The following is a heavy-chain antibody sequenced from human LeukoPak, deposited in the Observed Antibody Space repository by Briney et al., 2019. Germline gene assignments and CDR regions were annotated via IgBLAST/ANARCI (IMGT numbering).Heavy chain of an antibody. CDR2: ISINGVNT. CDR1: GFTFSSHA. D-gene: IGHD1-26*01. J-gene: IGHJ4*02. V-gene: IGHV3-64*02. Sequence: PGGSLRLSCAASGFTFSSHAMHWVRQAPGKGPEYVSTISINGVNTYYADSVKGRFTISRDNSKDTLFLQMGSLRIEDTAVYYCARDLDGSYNFDNWGPGTLVTVSS. CDR3: ARDLDGSYNFDN.